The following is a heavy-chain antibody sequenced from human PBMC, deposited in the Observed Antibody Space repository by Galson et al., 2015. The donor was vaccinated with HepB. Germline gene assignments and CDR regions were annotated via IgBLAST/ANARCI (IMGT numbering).Heavy chain of an antibody. Sequence: SLRLSCAASGFTFSKYWMTWVRQAPGKGLEWVAHIKQDGSEKSYVDSVKGRFTISRDNAENSLYLQMNSLRVEDTAVYYCARVSVMMTQGNGADYWGQGTLVTVSS. CDR3: ARVSVMMTQGNGADY. V-gene: IGHV3-7*04. J-gene: IGHJ4*02. D-gene: IGHD2-21*01. CDR1: GFTFSKYW. CDR2: IKQDGSEK.